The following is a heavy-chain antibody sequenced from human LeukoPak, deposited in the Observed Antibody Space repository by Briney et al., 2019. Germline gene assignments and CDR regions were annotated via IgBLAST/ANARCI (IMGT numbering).Heavy chain of an antibody. D-gene: IGHD6-13*01. J-gene: IGHJ4*02. CDR1: GGSFSGYY. CDR2: INHRGST. V-gene: IGHV4-34*01. Sequence: SETLSLTCVVYGGSFSGYYWSWIRQSPGKGLEWIGEINHRGSTNYNPSLKRRVTISLDTSKNQFSLKLSSVTAADTAVYSCARGKLAASGSFCDYWGQGTLVTVSS. CDR3: ARGKLAASGSFCDY.